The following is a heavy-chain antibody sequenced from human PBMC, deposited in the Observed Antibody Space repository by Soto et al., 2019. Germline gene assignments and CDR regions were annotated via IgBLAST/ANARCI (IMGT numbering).Heavy chain of an antibody. D-gene: IGHD2-15*01. CDR1: GYTFTGYY. V-gene: IGHV1-2*04. CDR2: INPNSGGT. J-gene: IGHJ4*02. Sequence: ASVKVSCKASGYTFTGYYMHWVRQAPGQGLEWMGWINPNSGGTNYAQKFQGWVTMTRDTSISTAYMELSRLRSDDTAVYYFVRRRRPPGGRVYRGPGTLVTLSS. CDR3: VRRRRPPGGRVY.